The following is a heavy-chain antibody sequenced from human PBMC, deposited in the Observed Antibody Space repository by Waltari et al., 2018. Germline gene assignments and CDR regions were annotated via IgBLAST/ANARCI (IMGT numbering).Heavy chain of an antibody. V-gene: IGHV3-21*01. CDR2: ISSSSSYI. J-gene: IGHJ4*02. CDR1: GFTFSSYS. Sequence: EVQLVESGGGLVKPGGSLRLSCAASGFTFSSYSMNWVSQAPGKGLEWVSSISSSSSYIYYADSVKGRFTISRDNAKNSLYLQMNSLRAEDTAVYYCARGHQYYDFWSGYPYFDYWGQGTLVTVSS. D-gene: IGHD3-3*01. CDR3: ARGHQYYDFWSGYPYFDY.